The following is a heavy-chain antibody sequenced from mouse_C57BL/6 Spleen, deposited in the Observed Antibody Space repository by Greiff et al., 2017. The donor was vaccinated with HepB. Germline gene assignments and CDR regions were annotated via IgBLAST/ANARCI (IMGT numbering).Heavy chain of an antibody. J-gene: IGHJ2*01. CDR3: ARDEYYGSSDY. V-gene: IGHV3-6*01. Sequence: DVKLVESGPGLVKPSQSLSLTCSVTGYSITSGYYWNWIRQFPGNKLEWMGYISYDGSNNYNPSLKNRISITRDTSKNQFFLKLNSVTTEDTATYYCARDEYYGSSDYWGQGTTLTVSS. CDR1: GYSITSGYY. CDR2: ISYDGSN. D-gene: IGHD1-1*01.